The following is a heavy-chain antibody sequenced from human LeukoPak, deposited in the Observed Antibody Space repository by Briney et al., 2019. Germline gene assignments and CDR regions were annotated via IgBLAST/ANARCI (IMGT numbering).Heavy chain of an antibody. CDR2: IKQDESEK. Sequence: GGSLRLSCAASGFTFSGSALLWVRQASGKGLEWVANIKQDESEKYYVDSVKGRFTISRDNAKNSLYLQMNSLRAEDTAVYYCARDLYGSGSAWFDPWGRGTLVTVSS. CDR3: ARDLYGSGSAWFDP. J-gene: IGHJ5*02. CDR1: GFTFSGSA. V-gene: IGHV3-7*01. D-gene: IGHD3-10*01.